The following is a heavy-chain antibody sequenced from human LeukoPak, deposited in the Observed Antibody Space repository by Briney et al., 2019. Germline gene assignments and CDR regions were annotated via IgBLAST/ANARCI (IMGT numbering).Heavy chain of an antibody. Sequence: SVKVSCKASGGTFSSYAIRWVRQAPGQGLEWMGRIIPILGIANYAQKFQGRVTITADNSTSTAYMELSRLRSEDTAVYYCASSPSGSYYYYYGMDVWGQGTTVTVYS. CDR3: ASSPSGSYYYYYGMDV. CDR1: GGTFSSYA. J-gene: IGHJ6*02. D-gene: IGHD1-26*01. CDR2: IIPILGIA. V-gene: IGHV1-69*04.